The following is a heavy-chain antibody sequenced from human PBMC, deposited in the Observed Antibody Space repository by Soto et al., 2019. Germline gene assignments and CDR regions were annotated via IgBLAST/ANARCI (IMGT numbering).Heavy chain of an antibody. CDR1: GFTFSSYD. V-gene: IGHV3-13*01. D-gene: IGHD2-15*01. CDR3: ARGGRRGPGNAFDI. CDR2: IGTAGDT. Sequence: GGSLRLSCAASGFTFSSYDMHWVRQATGKGLEWVSAIGTAGDTYYPGSVKGRFTISRENAKNSLYLQMNSLRAGDTAVYYCARGGRRGPGNAFDIWGQGTMVTVSS. J-gene: IGHJ3*02.